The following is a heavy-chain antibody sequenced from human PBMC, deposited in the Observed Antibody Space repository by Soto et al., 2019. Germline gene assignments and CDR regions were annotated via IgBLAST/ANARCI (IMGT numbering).Heavy chain of an antibody. CDR2: INHSGST. V-gene: IGHV4-34*01. J-gene: IGHJ3*01. Sequence: SETLSLTCAVYGVSFSGYYWSWIRQPPGKGLEWIGEINHSGSTNYNPSLKSRVTISVDTSKNQFSLKLSSVTAADTAVYYCARGMDMAPGWGQGTMVTVSS. CDR3: ARGMDMAPG. CDR1: GVSFSGYY. D-gene: IGHD2-2*03.